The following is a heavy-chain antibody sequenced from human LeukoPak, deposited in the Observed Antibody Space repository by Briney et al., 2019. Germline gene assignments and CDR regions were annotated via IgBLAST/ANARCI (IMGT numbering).Heavy chain of an antibody. CDR3: ARDRPGSYWYFDL. CDR1: GGSISSYY. J-gene: IGHJ2*01. Sequence: SETLTLTCTVSGGSISSYYWSWIRQPPGKGLEWVGHIYYLGSTNYNPSLKSRVTISIDTSKNYFSLKLNSVIAADTAVYYCARDRPGSYWYFDLWGRGTLVTVSS. D-gene: IGHD3-10*01. V-gene: IGHV4-59*01. CDR2: IYYLGST.